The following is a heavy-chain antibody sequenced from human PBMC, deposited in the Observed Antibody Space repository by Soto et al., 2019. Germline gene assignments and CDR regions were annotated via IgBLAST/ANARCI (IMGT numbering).Heavy chain of an antibody. CDR2: IWYDGNNK. CDR3: ARWGGSATVPYFDY. CDR1: GFNFNKFG. V-gene: IGHV3-33*01. Sequence: QVQLVESGGGVVQPGRSLRLSCAASGFNFNKFGMLWVRQAPGKGLEWVAVIWYDGNNKYYADSMKGRFTISRDNSKKTVYLQMDSLRAEDTAVYYCARWGGSATVPYFDYWGQGILVTVSS. J-gene: IGHJ4*02. D-gene: IGHD3-10*01.